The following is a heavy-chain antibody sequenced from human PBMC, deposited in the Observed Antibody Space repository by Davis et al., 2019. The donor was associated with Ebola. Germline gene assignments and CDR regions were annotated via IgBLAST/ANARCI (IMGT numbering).Heavy chain of an antibody. V-gene: IGHV4-61*01. D-gene: IGHD3-22*01. CDR3: ARDSPYYYDSSGYSHFDY. Sequence: PSETLSLTCTVSGGSVSSSSYYWSWIRQPPGKGLEWIGYIYYSGSTNYNPSLKSRVTISVDTSKNQFSLKLSSVTAADTAVYYCARDSPYYYDSSGYSHFDYWGQGTLVTVSS. CDR2: IYYSGST. CDR1: GGSVSSSSYY. J-gene: IGHJ4*02.